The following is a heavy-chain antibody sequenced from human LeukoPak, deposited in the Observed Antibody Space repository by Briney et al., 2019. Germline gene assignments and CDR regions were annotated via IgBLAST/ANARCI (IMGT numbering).Heavy chain of an antibody. V-gene: IGHV3-48*03. CDR2: ISSSGSTI. CDR3: ARDCSGYETRGYFDY. CDR1: GFTFSSYE. J-gene: IGHJ4*02. Sequence: PGGSLRLSCAASGFTFSSYEMNWVRQAPGKGLEWVSYISSSGSTIYYADSVKGRFTISRDNAKNSLYLQMNSLRAEDTAVYYCARDCSGYETRGYFDYWGQGTLVTVSS. D-gene: IGHD3-22*01.